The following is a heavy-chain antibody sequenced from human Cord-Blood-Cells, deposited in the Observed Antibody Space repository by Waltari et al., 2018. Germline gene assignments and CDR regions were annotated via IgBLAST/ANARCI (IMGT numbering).Heavy chain of an antibody. Sequence: QVQLVQSGAEVKKPGASVKVSCKASGYTFTGYYMHWVRQAPGQGLEWMGWINPNSGGTNYAQKFQGRVTMTRDTSISTAYMELSRLRSDDTAVYYCARDRTGDSTGFDAFDIWGRGTMVTVSS. CDR2: INPNSGGT. V-gene: IGHV1-2*02. CDR1: GYTFTGYY. CDR3: ARDRTGDSTGFDAFDI. D-gene: IGHD7-27*01. J-gene: IGHJ3*02.